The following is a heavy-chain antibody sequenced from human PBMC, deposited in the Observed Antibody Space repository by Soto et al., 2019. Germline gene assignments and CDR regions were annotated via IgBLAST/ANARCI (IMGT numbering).Heavy chain of an antibody. CDR3: AKDSREDYYDSSGFDY. Sequence: QVQLVESGGGVVQPGRSLRLSCAASGFTFSSYGMHWVRQAPGKGLEWVAVISYDGSNKYYAESVKGRFTISRDNSKNTLYLQMNSLRAEDTAVYYCAKDSREDYYDSSGFDYWGQGTLVTVSS. CDR2: ISYDGSNK. J-gene: IGHJ4*02. V-gene: IGHV3-30*18. CDR1: GFTFSSYG. D-gene: IGHD3-22*01.